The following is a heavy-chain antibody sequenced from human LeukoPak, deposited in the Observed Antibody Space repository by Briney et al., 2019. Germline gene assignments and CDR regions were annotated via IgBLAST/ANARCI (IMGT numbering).Heavy chain of an antibody. CDR2: IYYSGST. D-gene: IGHD5-24*01. CDR1: GGSISSSSYY. V-gene: IGHV4-30-4*08. Sequence: PSETLSLTCTFSGGSISSSSYYWGWIRQPPGKGLEWIGYIYYSGSTYYNPSLKSRVTISVDTAKTLFSLKLSSVTAADTAVYYCARGEDGYNYRLIDYWGQGTLVTVSS. J-gene: IGHJ4*02. CDR3: ARGEDGYNYRLIDY.